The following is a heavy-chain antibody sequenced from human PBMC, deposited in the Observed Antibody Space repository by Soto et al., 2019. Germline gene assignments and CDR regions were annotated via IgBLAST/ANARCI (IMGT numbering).Heavy chain of an antibody. Sequence: ASVKVSCKASGYTFTSYGISWVRQAPGQGLEWMGWISAYNGNTNYAQKLQGRVTMTTDTSTSTAYMELRSLRSDDTAVYYCARALLWFGGLGPTGYGMDVWGQGTTVTVSS. V-gene: IGHV1-18*01. J-gene: IGHJ6*02. CDR3: ARALLWFGGLGPTGYGMDV. CDR1: GYTFTSYG. CDR2: ISAYNGNT. D-gene: IGHD3-10*01.